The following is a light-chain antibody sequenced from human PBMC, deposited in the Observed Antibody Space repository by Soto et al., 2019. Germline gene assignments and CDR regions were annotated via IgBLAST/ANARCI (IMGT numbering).Light chain of an antibody. CDR2: GAS. V-gene: IGKV3-15*01. Sequence: EIVMTQSPATLSVSPGERATLSCRASQSVSSNLAWYQQKPGQAPRLLIYGASTRATGIPARFSGSGSGTEFTPTLSSLQSEDFAVYYCQQYNNWPPLFTFGPGTKVDIK. CDR1: QSVSSN. J-gene: IGKJ3*01. CDR3: QQYNNWPPLFT.